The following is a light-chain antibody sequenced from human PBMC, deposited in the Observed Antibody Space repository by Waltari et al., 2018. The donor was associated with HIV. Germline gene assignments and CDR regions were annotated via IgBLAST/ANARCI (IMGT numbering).Light chain of an antibody. CDR1: NLSNNY. CDR2: QDR. Sequence: SYDLTQAPSLSVSPGQAAKILCSGFNLSNNYVSWYQQKPGQSPRLLIFQDRKRPSGIPERFSGSSSGNTATLTISGTQSVDEADYFCQAWGNNTVVFGGGTKLTVL. J-gene: IGLJ2*01. CDR3: QAWGNNTVV. V-gene: IGLV3-1*01.